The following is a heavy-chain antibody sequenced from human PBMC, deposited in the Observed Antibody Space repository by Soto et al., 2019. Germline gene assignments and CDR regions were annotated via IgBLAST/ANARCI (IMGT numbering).Heavy chain of an antibody. J-gene: IGHJ6*02. CDR1: GGSISSGDYY. CDR3: ARDTIRYFDWLLPMDV. Sequence: SETLSLTCTVSGGSISSGDYYWSWIRQPPGKGLEWIGYIYYSGSTYYNPSLKSRVTISVDTSKNQFSLKLSSVTAADTAVYYCARDTIRYFDWLLPMDVWGQGTTVTVSS. D-gene: IGHD3-9*01. CDR2: IYYSGST. V-gene: IGHV4-30-4*01.